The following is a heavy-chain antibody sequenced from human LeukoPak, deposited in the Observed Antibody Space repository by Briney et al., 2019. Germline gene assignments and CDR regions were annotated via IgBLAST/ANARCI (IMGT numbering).Heavy chain of an antibody. Sequence: GGSLRLSCAAPGFTFSSYAMSWVRQAPGKGLEWVSAISGSGGSTYYADSVKGRFTISRDNSKNTLYLQMNSLRAEDTAVYYCAKDRVRGVRIFWFDPWGQGTLVTVSS. J-gene: IGHJ5*02. D-gene: IGHD3-10*01. CDR3: AKDRVRGVRIFWFDP. CDR2: ISGSGGST. CDR1: GFTFSSYA. V-gene: IGHV3-23*01.